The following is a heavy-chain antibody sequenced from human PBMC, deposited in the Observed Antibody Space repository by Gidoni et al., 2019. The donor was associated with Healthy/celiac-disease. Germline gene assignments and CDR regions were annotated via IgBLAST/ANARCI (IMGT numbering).Heavy chain of an antibody. J-gene: IGHJ3*02. CDR1: GFTFSSYS. V-gene: IGHV3-21*01. CDR2: ISSSSSYI. CDR3: ARATTYTLYGDYEADAFDI. D-gene: IGHD4-17*01. Sequence: EVQLVESGGGLVKPGGSLRLSCAASGFTFSSYSMNWVRQAPGKGLEWVSSISSSSSYIYYADSVKGRFTISRDNAKNSLYLQMNSLRAEDTAVYYCARATTYTLYGDYEADAFDIWGQGTMVTVSS.